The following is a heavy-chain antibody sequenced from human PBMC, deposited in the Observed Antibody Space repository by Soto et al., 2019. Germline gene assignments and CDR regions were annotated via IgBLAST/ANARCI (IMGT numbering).Heavy chain of an antibody. D-gene: IGHD3-16*01. CDR2: ISAYNGNT. Sequence: QVQLVQSGAEVKKPGASVKVSCKASGYTFTSYGISWVRQAPGQGLEWMGWISAYNGNTNYAQKLQGRVTMTTDTSTSQAYMGLRSRKSDGTAVYYCARDAGVSGELYYWGQGTLVTVSS. CDR1: GYTFTSYG. J-gene: IGHJ4*02. CDR3: ARDAGVSGELYY. V-gene: IGHV1-18*01.